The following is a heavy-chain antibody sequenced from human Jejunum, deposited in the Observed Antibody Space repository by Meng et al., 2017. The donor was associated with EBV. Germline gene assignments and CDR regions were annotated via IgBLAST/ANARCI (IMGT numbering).Heavy chain of an antibody. CDR3: ARDKPHNWFDP. J-gene: IGHJ5*02. V-gene: IGHV3-74*01. Sequence: EQLVESGGGLVQPGGSLRLSCAASGFMFSNYWMPWVRQVPGKGLVWVSRINNDGSDTIYADSVKGRFTTSRDNAKNTLYLQMNSLRIEDTAVYFCARDKPHNWFDPWGQGTLVTVSS. CDR2: INNDGSDT. CDR1: GFMFSNYW.